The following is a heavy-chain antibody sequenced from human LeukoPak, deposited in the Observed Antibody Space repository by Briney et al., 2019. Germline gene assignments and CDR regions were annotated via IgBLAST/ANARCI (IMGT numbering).Heavy chain of an antibody. J-gene: IGHJ4*02. CDR3: ARDSGSYLTYFDY. CDR2: IKQDGSEK. CDR1: GFTFSSYW. V-gene: IGHV3-7*01. Sequence: GGSLRLSCAASGFTFSSYWMSWVRQAPGKGLEWVANIKQDGSEKYYVDSVKGRFTISRDNAKNSLYLQMNSLRAEDTAVYYCARDSGSYLTYFDYWGQGTLVTVSS. D-gene: IGHD1-26*01.